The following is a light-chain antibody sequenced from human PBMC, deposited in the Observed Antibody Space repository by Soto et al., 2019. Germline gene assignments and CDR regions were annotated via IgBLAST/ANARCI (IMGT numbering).Light chain of an antibody. V-gene: IGKV1-5*03. J-gene: IGKJ4*01. CDR2: KAS. CDR3: QQRSNWTLT. Sequence: DIQMTQSPSTLSASVRDRVTITCRASQTISSWLAWFQQRPGRAPKFLIYKASSLKNGVPLRFSGSGSGTEFTLTISSLEPEDFAVYYCQQRSNWTLTFGGGTKVDIK. CDR1: QTISSW.